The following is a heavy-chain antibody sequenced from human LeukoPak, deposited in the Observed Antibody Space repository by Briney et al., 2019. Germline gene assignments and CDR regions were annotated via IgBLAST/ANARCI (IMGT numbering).Heavy chain of an antibody. V-gene: IGHV3-48*02. Sequence: PGGSLRLSCAASGFTFSSYSMNWVRQAPGKGLEWVSYISSSSSTIYYADSVKGRFTISRDNAKNSLYLQMNSLRDEDTAVYYCARDGGYYDILTGYHAFDIWGQGTMVTVSS. CDR1: GFTFSSYS. CDR3: ARDGGYYDILTGYHAFDI. D-gene: IGHD3-9*01. J-gene: IGHJ3*02. CDR2: ISSSSSTI.